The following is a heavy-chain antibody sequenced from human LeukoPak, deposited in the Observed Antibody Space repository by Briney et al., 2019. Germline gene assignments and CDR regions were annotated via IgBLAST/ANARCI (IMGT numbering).Heavy chain of an antibody. CDR1: GGSISSYD. CDR3: ARVSSSWYQDWYFDL. V-gene: IGHV4-4*07. D-gene: IGHD6-13*01. CDR2: TYTSGST. J-gene: IGHJ2*01. Sequence: SQTLSLTCTVSGGSISSYDWSWIRQPAGKGLEWIGRTYTSGSTNYNPSLKSRVTMSVDMSKNQFSLKLSSMIAADTAVYYCARVSSSWYQDWYFDLWGRGTLVTVPS.